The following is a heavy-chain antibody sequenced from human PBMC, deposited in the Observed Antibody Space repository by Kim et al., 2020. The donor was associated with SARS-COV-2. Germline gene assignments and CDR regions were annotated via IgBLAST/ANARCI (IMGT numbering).Heavy chain of an antibody. V-gene: IGHV4-31*02. J-gene: IGHJ4*02. Sequence: YYTPSLKSRVTISVDTSENQFSLKLSSVTAADTAVYYCATWEGYYYYLDSWGQGTLVTVSS. D-gene: IGHD3-22*01. CDR3: ATWEGYYYYLDS.